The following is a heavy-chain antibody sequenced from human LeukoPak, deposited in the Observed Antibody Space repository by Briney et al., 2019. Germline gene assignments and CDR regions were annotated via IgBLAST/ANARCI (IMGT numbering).Heavy chain of an antibody. CDR1: GFTFSTYG. V-gene: IGHV3-33*01. CDR2: IWYDGSNK. J-gene: IGHJ5*02. CDR3: ARAAGTVEWFDP. D-gene: IGHD6-13*01. Sequence: GGSLRLSCAASGFTFSTYGMHWVRQAPGKGLEWVAVIWYDGSNKYYADSVKGRFTISRDNSKNTPYLQMNSLRAEDTAVYYCARAAGTVEWFDPWGQGTLVTVSS.